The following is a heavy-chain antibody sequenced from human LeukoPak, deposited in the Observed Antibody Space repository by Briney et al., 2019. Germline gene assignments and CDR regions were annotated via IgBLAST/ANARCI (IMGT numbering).Heavy chain of an antibody. CDR2: INPSGGST. CDR3: ARDPRVGRVNLDY. CDR1: GYTFTSYY. V-gene: IGHV1-46*01. Sequence: ASVKVSCKASGYTFTSYYMHWVRQAPGQGLEWMGIINPSGGSTSYAQKLQGRVTMTTDTSTSTAYMELRSLRSDDTAVYYCARDPRVGRVNLDYWGQGTLVTVSS. J-gene: IGHJ4*02. D-gene: IGHD3/OR15-3a*01.